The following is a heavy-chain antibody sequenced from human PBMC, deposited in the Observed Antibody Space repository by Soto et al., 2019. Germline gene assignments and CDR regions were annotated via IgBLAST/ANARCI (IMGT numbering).Heavy chain of an antibody. CDR1: GDSVSSNSAA. J-gene: IGHJ4*02. Sequence: SQTLSLTCAISGDSVSSNSAAWSWIRQSPSGGLEWLGRTYYRSKWYSDYGLSVRGRITINADTSKNEFSLQLNSVTAEDTAVYYCARYGGAWYIDSWGQGTLVTVSS. V-gene: IGHV6-1*01. CDR2: TYYRSKWYS. CDR3: ARYGGAWYIDS. D-gene: IGHD3-10*01.